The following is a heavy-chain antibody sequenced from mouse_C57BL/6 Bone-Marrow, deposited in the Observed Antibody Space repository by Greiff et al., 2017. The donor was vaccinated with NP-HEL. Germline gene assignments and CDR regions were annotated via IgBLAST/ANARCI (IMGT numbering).Heavy chain of an antibody. CDR3: AGVYYGSSYGFAY. V-gene: IGHV1-72*01. CDR1: GYTFTSYW. CDR2: IHPNSGGT. J-gene: IGHJ3*01. Sequence: QVQLQQPGAELVKPGASVKLSCKASGYTFTSYWMHWVKQRPGRGLEWIGRIHPNSGGTKYNEKFKSKATLTVDKPSSTAYMQLSSLTSEDSAVYYCAGVYYGSSYGFAYWGQGTLVTVSA. D-gene: IGHD1-1*01.